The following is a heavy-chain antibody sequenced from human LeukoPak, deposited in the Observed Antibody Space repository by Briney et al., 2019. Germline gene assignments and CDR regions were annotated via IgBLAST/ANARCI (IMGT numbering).Heavy chain of an antibody. J-gene: IGHJ6*03. CDR1: GFTFSDYY. V-gene: IGHV3-11*01. D-gene: IGHD2-2*02. Sequence: GGSLRLSRAASGFTFSDYYMSWIRQAPGKGLEWLSYISSSGTTIYYADSVKGRFTFSRDNAENSSYLQMDSLRAEDTAVYYCARTHFRCSTTKCYSPSYYYMDVWGKGTKVTVS. CDR2: ISSSGTTI. CDR3: ARTHFRCSTTKCYSPSYYYMDV.